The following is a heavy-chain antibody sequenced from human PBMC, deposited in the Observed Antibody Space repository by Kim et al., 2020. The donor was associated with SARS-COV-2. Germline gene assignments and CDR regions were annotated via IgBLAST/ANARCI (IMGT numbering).Heavy chain of an antibody. CDR1: GYTFTSYG. CDR2: ISAYNGNT. J-gene: IGHJ5*02. V-gene: IGHV1-18*01. Sequence: ASVKVSCKASGYTFTSYGISWVRQAPGQGLEWMGWISAYNGNTNYAQKLQGRVTMTTDTSTSTAYMELRSLRSDDTAVYYCARDIPNDSSRNNRFDPWGQGTLVTVSS. CDR3: ARDIPNDSSRNNRFDP. D-gene: IGHD3-22*01.